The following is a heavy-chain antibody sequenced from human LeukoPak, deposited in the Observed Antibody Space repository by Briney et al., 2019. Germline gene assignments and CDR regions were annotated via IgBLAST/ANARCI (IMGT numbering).Heavy chain of an antibody. CDR1: GASISSYY. J-gene: IGHJ4*02. CDR2: LHYSGIT. CDR3: ARAGGQWTGIAF. D-gene: IGHD6-19*01. Sequence: SETLSLTCTVSGASISSYYWSWIRQPPGKGLEWIGYLHYSGITNYNSSLKSRVTISPDTSKNQMSLKLSSVTAADTAVYYCARAGGQWTGIAFWGQGPLVTVSS. V-gene: IGHV4-59*01.